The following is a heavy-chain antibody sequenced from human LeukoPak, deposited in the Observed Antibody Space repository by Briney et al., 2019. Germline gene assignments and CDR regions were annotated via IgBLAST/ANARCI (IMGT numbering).Heavy chain of an antibody. J-gene: IGHJ4*02. CDR1: GFTFSSYS. V-gene: IGHV3-21*01. D-gene: IGHD2-15*01. CDR2: ISSSSSYI. CDR3: ASGSDGYCSGGSYYDANY. Sequence: GGSLRLSCAASGFTFSSYSMNWVRQAPGKGLEWVSSISSSSSYIYYADSVKGRFTISRDNAKNSLYLQMNSLRAEDTAVYYCASGSDGYCSGGSYYDANYWGQGTLVTVSS.